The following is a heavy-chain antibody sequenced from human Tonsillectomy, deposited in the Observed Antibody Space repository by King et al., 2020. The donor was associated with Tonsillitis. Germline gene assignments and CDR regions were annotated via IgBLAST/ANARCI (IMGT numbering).Heavy chain of an antibody. CDR1: GFTFDDYA. D-gene: IGHD2-15*01. CDR2: ISGDDGST. J-gene: IGHJ4*02. Sequence: VQLVESGGGVVQPGGSLRLSCAASGFTFDDYAMHWVRQAPGKGLEWVSLISGDDGSTYYADSVKGRFTISKDNSKNSLYLQMNSLRTEDTALYYCAKDICSGGSCYIGLDFGGQGTLVTVSS. V-gene: IGHV3-43*02. CDR3: AKDICSGGSCYIGLDF.